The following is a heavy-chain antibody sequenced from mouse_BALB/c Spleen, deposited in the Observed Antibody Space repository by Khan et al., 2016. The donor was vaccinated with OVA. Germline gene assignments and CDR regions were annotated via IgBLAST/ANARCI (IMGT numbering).Heavy chain of an antibody. CDR3: VRGGCYRRKDGWFAY. D-gene: IGHD1-1*01. Sequence: QVQLQQSGAELARPGASVKMSCKASGYTFTSYTIHWIKKRPGQGLEWIGYINPSNGYTNYNQKFKDKATLTTDKSSTTAYLQLDSLTSDHSAVYGGVRGGCYRRKDGWFAYCGQETVVTVSA. V-gene: IGHV1-4*01. J-gene: IGHJ3*01. CDR1: GYTFTSYT. CDR2: INPSNGYT.